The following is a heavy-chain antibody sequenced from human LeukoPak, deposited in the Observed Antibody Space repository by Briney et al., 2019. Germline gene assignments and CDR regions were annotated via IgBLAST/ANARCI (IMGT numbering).Heavy chain of an antibody. J-gene: IGHJ4*02. D-gene: IGHD7-27*01. V-gene: IGHV1-8*01. CDR1: GYTFTSYD. CDR2: MSPNSGNT. CDR3: VRAPPNWGFNY. Sequence: ASVKVSCKASGYTFTSYDINWVRQATEQGLEWLGWMSPNSGNTGYAQKFQGRVTMTRNTSITTAYMELSSLRSEDTAVYYCVRAPPNWGFNYSRQGTLVTVSS.